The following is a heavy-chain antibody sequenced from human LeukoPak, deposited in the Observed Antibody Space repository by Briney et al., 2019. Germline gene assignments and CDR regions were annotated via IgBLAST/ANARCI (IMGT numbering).Heavy chain of an antibody. CDR1: GGSFSGYY. CDR2: INHSGST. V-gene: IGHV4-34*03. J-gene: IGHJ6*03. Sequence: SETLSLTCAVYGGSFSGYYWSWIRQPPGKGLEWIGEINHSGSTNYNPSLKSRVTISVDTSKNQFSLKLSSVTAADTAVYYCTSLWFGDFYYYMDVWGKGTTVTVSS. CDR3: TSLWFGDFYYYMDV. D-gene: IGHD3-10*01.